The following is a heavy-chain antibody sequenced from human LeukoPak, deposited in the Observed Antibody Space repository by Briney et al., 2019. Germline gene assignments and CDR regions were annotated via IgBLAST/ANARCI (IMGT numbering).Heavy chain of an antibody. J-gene: IGHJ4*02. CDR2: ISAYNGNT. Sequence: GASVKVSCKASGYTFTSYGISWVRQAPGQGLEWMGWISAYNGNTNYAQKLQGRVTMTTDTSTSTAYMELRSLRSDDTAVYCCARGQDYYDSSGYWGYWGQGTLVTVSS. D-gene: IGHD3-22*01. V-gene: IGHV1-18*01. CDR1: GYTFTSYG. CDR3: ARGQDYYDSSGYWGY.